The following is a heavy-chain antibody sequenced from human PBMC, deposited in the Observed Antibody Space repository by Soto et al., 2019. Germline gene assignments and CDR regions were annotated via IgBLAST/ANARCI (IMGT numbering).Heavy chain of an antibody. V-gene: IGHV3-30*18. CDR2: ISYDGSNK. J-gene: IGHJ6*02. CDR1: GFTFSSYG. CDR3: AKATGTHLNYYYGMDV. Sequence: QTGGSLRLSCAASGFTFSSYGMHWVRQAPGKGLEWVAVISYDGSNKYYADSVKGRFTISRDNSKSTLYLQMNSLRAEDTAVYYCAKATGTHLNYYYGMDVWGQGTTVTVSS. D-gene: IGHD1-1*01.